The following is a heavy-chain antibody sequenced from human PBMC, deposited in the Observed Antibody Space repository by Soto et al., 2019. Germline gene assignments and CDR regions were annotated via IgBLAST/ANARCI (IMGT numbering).Heavy chain of an antibody. Sequence: SGPTLVNPTQTLTLTCTVSGFTPTTTGMCVSWIRQPPGKALEWLALIEWEDDKYYSTSLKTRLTISKDTSKNQVVLTMTNIDPVDTATYYCARTDPYCPRTYSGGNWLYPWGPGPLVSVSS. CDR3: ARTDPYCPRTYSGGNWLYP. CDR1: GFTPTTTGMC. CDR2: IEWEDDK. V-gene: IGHV2-70*01. D-gene: IGHD1-26*01. J-gene: IGHJ5*02.